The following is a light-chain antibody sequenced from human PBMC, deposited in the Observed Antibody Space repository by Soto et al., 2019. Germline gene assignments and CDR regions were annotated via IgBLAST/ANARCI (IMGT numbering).Light chain of an antibody. CDR2: TND. V-gene: IGLV1-44*01. CDR1: SSNIGTYS. Sequence: QSVLTQPPSASGTPGQRVTISCSGSSSNIGTYSVNWYQQLPGTAPKLLIYTNDQRPSGGPDRFFGSRSGTSASLAISGRQSEDEADYYCSAWDDSLNGPGVVFGGGTKLTVL. CDR3: SAWDDSLNGPGVV. J-gene: IGLJ2*01.